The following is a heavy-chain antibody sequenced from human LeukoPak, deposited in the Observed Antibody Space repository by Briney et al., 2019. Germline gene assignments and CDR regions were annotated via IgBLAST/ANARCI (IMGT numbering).Heavy chain of an antibody. CDR2: IYYSGNT. V-gene: IGHV4-59*12. J-gene: IGHJ4*02. Sequence: SETLSLTCTVFGGSISGYYWSWIRQPPGKGLEWIGYIYYSGNTNYNPSLKSRVTISVDTSKNQFSLKLSSVTAADTAVYYCARDGWFGELFSFDYWGQGTLVTVSS. CDR1: GGSISGYY. CDR3: ARDGWFGELFSFDY. D-gene: IGHD3-10*01.